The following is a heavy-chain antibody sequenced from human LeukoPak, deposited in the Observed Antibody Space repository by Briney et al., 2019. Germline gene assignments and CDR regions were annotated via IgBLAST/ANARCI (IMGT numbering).Heavy chain of an antibody. CDR3: ATDYGDHDAFDI. D-gene: IGHD4-17*01. CDR2: INAGNGNT. J-gene: IGHJ3*02. Sequence: ASVKVSCKASGYTSTSYAMHWVRQAPGQRLEWMGWINAGNGNTKYSQKFQGRVTITRDTSASTAYMELSSLRSEDTAVYYCATDYGDHDAFDIWGQGTMVTVSS. CDR1: GYTSTSYA. V-gene: IGHV1-3*01.